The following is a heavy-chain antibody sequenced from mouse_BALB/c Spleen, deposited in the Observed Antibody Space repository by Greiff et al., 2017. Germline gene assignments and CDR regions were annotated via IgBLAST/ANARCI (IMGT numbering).Heavy chain of an antibody. Sequence: QVQLKESGPGLVAPSQSLSITCTVSGFSLTSYGVHWVRQPPGKGLEWLGVIWAGGSTNYNSALMSRLSISKDNSKSQVFLKMNSLQTDDTAMYYCAREGDDGYFAWFAYWGQGTLVTVSA. CDR1: GFSLTSYG. J-gene: IGHJ3*01. V-gene: IGHV2-9*02. CDR2: IWAGGST. CDR3: AREGDDGYFAWFAY. D-gene: IGHD2-3*01.